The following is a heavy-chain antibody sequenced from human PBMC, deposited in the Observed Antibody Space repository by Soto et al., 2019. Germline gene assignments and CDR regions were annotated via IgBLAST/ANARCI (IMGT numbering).Heavy chain of an antibody. CDR2: IWYDGSNK. V-gene: IGHV3-33*01. CDR1: GFTFSSYG. CDR3: ARGASSSRYYYGMDV. Sequence: GGSLRLSCAASGFTFSSYGMHWVRQAPGKGLEWVAVIWYDGSNKYYADSVKGRFTISRDNSKNTLYLQMNSLRAEDTAVYYCARGASSSRYYYGMDVWGQGTTVTVSS. D-gene: IGHD6-13*01. J-gene: IGHJ6*02.